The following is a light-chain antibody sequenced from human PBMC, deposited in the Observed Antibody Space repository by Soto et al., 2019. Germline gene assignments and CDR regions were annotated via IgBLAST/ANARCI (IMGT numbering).Light chain of an antibody. J-gene: IGKJ4*01. V-gene: IGKV1-27*01. Sequence: DVQMSQDPSSLSASVGDRVPITCRASQGISNYLAWYQQKPGKVPKLLIYAASMLQSGVPSGFSGSGSGTDFDHTISSLQPEDFATYYCQKYNSASRTFGGGTKVEIK. CDR2: AAS. CDR1: QGISNY. CDR3: QKYNSASRT.